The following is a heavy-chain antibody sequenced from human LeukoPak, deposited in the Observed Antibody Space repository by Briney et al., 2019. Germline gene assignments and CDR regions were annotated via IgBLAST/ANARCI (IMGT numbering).Heavy chain of an antibody. J-gene: IGHJ3*02. D-gene: IGHD3-9*01. CDR2: IYSGGST. CDR1: GFIVSSNY. CDR3: ARELRTPYDILGRGNAFDI. Sequence: GGSLRLSCAASGFIVSSNYMSWVRQAPGKGLECVSIIYSGGSTFYADSVKGRFTISRDNSKNTLYLQMNSLRAEDTAVYYCARELRTPYDILGRGNAFDIWGHGTMVTVSS. V-gene: IGHV3-53*01.